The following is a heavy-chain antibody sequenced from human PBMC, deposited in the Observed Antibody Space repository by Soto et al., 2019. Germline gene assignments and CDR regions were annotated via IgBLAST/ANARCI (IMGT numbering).Heavy chain of an antibody. CDR1: GFTFSNAW. Sequence: GGSLRLSCAASGFTFSNAWMSWVRQAPGKGLEWVGRIKSKTDGGTTDYAAPVKGRFTISRDDSKNTLYLQMNSLKTEDTAVYYCTTRGRTTVTTYLDYWGQGTLVTVSS. D-gene: IGHD4-17*01. CDR2: IKSKTDGGTT. V-gene: IGHV3-15*01. CDR3: TTRGRTTVTTYLDY. J-gene: IGHJ4*02.